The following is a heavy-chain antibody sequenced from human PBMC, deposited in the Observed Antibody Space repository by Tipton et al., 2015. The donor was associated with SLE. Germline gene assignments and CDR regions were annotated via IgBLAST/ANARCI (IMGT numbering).Heavy chain of an antibody. D-gene: IGHD2/OR15-2a*01. CDR1: GGSIRSYY. Sequence: LRLSCTVSGGSIRSYYWSWIRQPPGKGLEWIGYIYYSGSTNYNPSFKSRVTISLDMSKNQFSLNLTSVTAADTAVYFCSRGTHFYGFYDSWGQGTLVTVSP. CDR2: IYYSGST. J-gene: IGHJ4*02. V-gene: IGHV4-59*12. CDR3: SRGTHFYGFYDS.